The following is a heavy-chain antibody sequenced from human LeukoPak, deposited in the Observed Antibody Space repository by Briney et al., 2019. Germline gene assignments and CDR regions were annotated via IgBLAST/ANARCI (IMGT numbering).Heavy chain of an antibody. CDR1: GGSISRGGYC. CDR3: ARGIVYPYGDYVRGDNWFDP. Sequence: PWESLSLTCTVSGGSISRGGYCWGWIRPPPGKGLGWVGSIYHSESTYYNPSLKSRVTISLDRYKSQFALKLSFLTAADTAGYYCARGIVYPYGDYVRGDNWFDPWGQGTLVTVSS. CDR2: IYHSEST. J-gene: IGHJ5*02. V-gene: IGHV4-39*06. D-gene: IGHD3-10*02.